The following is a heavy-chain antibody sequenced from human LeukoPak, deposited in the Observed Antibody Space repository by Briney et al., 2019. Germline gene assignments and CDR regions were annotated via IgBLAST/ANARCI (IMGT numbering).Heavy chain of an antibody. J-gene: IGHJ4*02. Sequence: GRSLRLSCAASGFTFDDYAMHWVRQAPGKGLEWVSGISWNSGNIGYADSVKGRFTISRDNAKNSLYLQMNSLRAEDTALYYCAKDIVDTIRVSCFDYWGQETLVTVSS. CDR2: ISWNSGNI. D-gene: IGHD5-12*01. CDR3: AKDIVDTIRVSCFDY. V-gene: IGHV3-9*01. CDR1: GFTFDDYA.